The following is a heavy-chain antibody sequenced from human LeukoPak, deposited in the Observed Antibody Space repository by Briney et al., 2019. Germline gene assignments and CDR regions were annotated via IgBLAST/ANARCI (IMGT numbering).Heavy chain of an antibody. J-gene: IGHJ6*03. CDR3: ARDHYYDSSGYYYYYYYMDV. Sequence: ASVKVSCKASGYTFTGYYMHWVRQAPGQGLEWMGWINPNSGGTNYAQKFQGRVTMTRDTSISTAYMELSRLRSDDTAVYYCARDHYYDSSGYYYYYYYMDVWGKGTTVTISS. CDR2: INPNSGGT. CDR1: GYTFTGYY. D-gene: IGHD3-22*01. V-gene: IGHV1-2*02.